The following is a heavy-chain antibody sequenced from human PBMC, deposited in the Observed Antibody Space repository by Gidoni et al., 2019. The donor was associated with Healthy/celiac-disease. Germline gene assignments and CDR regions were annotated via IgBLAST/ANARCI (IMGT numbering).Heavy chain of an antibody. J-gene: IGHJ3*02. CDR1: GFTVSSNY. CDR3: ARENPVGAGGAFDI. Sequence: EVQLVESGGVLVQPGGSRRLSCPASGFTVSSNYISWVRQAPGKGLGWVSVIYSGGSTYYADSVKVRFTISRDNSKNTLYLQMNSLRAEDTAVYYCARENPVGAGGAFDIWGQGTMVTVSS. D-gene: IGHD1-26*01. CDR2: IYSGGST. V-gene: IGHV3-66*01.